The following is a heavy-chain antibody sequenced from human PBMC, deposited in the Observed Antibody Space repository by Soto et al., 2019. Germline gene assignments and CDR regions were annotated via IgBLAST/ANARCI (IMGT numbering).Heavy chain of an antibody. CDR2: INSDSTTT. J-gene: IGHJ4*02. Sequence: DVHLVESGGGLVQPGGSLRISCAVSGFPFITYAMHWVRQAPGKGLEWISYINSDSTTTFHADSVKGRFTVSRDNAKNSLYLQMSSLRHEDTAVYYCARDLSHWGQGTLVTVSS. CDR1: GFPFITYA. V-gene: IGHV3-48*02. CDR3: ARDLSH.